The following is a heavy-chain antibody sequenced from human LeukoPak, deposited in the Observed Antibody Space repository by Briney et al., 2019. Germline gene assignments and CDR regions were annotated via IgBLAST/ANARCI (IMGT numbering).Heavy chain of an antibody. J-gene: IGHJ6*02. CDR3: ARIGSSGWAYYYYGMDV. V-gene: IGHV1-69*04. CDR2: IIPILGIA. Sequence: SVKVSCKASGGTFSSYAISWVRQAPGQGLEWMGRIIPILGIANYAQKLQGRVTMTTDTSTSTAYMELRSLRSDDTAVYYCARIGSSGWAYYYYGMDVWGQGTTVTVSS. D-gene: IGHD6-19*01. CDR1: GGTFSSYA.